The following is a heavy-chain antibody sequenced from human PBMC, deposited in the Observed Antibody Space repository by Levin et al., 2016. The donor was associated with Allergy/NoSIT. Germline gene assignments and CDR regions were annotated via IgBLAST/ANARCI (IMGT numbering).Heavy chain of an antibody. D-gene: IGHD6-6*01. CDR3: ATYRSSSPEPVYYYYYGMDV. J-gene: IGHJ6*02. Sequence: VRQMPGKGLEWVANIKQDGSEKYYVDSVKGRFTISRDNAKNSLYLQMNSLRAEDTAVYYCATYRSSSPEPVYYYYYGMDVWGQGTTVTVSS. V-gene: IGHV3-7*05. CDR2: IKQDGSEK.